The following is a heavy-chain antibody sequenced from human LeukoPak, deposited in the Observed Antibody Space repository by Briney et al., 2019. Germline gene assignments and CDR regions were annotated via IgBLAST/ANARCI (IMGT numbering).Heavy chain of an antibody. CDR3: ARDLGIAAAGNDY. CDR2: IYYSGST. J-gene: IGHJ4*02. D-gene: IGHD6-13*01. Sequence: NPSETLSLTCTVSGGSISSHYWSWIRQPPGKGLEWIGYIYYSGSTNYNPSLKSRVTISVDTSKNQFSLKLSSVTAADTAVYYCARDLGIAAAGNDYWGQGTLVTFSS. CDR1: GGSISSHY. V-gene: IGHV4-59*11.